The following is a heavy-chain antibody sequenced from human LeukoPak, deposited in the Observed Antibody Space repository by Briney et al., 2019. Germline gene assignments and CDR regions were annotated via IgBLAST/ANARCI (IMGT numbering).Heavy chain of an antibody. J-gene: IGHJ4*02. CDR1: GFTFTTFW. CDR3: VRDWGYDSSGYWQKYFDA. D-gene: IGHD3-22*01. Sequence: GGSLRLSCATSGFTFTTFWMHWVRQAPGKGLVWVSRINHDGSSTNYADSVKGRFTISRDNAKNTVYLQMNSLRAEDTAVYYCVRDWGYDSSGYWQKYFDAWGQGTLVTVSS. V-gene: IGHV3-74*01. CDR2: INHDGSST.